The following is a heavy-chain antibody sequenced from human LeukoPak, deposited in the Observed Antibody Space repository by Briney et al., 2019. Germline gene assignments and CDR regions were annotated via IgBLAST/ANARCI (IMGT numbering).Heavy chain of an antibody. CDR1: GFTFNYYA. V-gene: IGHV3-23*01. J-gene: IGHJ4*02. Sequence: PGRSLRLSCAASGFTFNYYAMSWVRQAPGKGLEWVSGISDNEGRTYYTDSVKGRFTISRDKTKNTVFLQMHNLRADDTAVYFCARHDSFIPYWGQGALVTVSS. CDR2: ISDNEGRT. D-gene: IGHD5-18*01. CDR3: ARHDSFIPY.